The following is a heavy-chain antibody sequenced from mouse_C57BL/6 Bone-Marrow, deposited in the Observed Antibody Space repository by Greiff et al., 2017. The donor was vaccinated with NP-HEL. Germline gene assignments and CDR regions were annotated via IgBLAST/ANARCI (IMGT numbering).Heavy chain of an antibody. V-gene: IGHV1-81*01. CDR1: GYTFTSYG. D-gene: IGHD2-1*01. CDR3: AHLLLFAY. CDR2: IYPRSGNT. J-gene: IGHJ3*01. Sequence: VQGVESGAELARPGASVKLSCKASGYTFTSYGISWVKQRTGQGLEWIGEIYPRSGNTYYNEKFKGKATLTADKSSSTAYMELRSLTSEDSAVYFCAHLLLFAYWGQGTLVTVSA.